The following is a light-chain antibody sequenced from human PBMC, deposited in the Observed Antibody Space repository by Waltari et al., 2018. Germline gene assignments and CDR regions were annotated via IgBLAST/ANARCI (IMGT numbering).Light chain of an antibody. Sequence: DIFLTQSPATLSLSQGERPSLSCRASQSVTNYLAWYQQKPGQAPRLLIYDTSNRATGIPARFSGSGFGTDFTLTISSLEPEDFAVYYCQQRRDWPLTFGGGTKVEIK. CDR1: QSVTNY. V-gene: IGKV3-11*01. CDR3: QQRRDWPLT. J-gene: IGKJ4*01. CDR2: DTS.